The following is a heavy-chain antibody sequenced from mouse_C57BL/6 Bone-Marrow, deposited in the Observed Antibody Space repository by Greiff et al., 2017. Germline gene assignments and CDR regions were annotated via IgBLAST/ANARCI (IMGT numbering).Heavy chain of an antibody. Sequence: VQLLQSGTVLARPGASVKMSCKTSGYTFTSYWMHWVKQRPGQGLEWVGAIYPGNSDTSYKQKFKGRAKLTAVTAASTTYMELSSLKNEDSAVYYLKRRVYYDGSSYGFDYWGQGTLVTVSA. CDR3: KRRVYYDGSSYGFDY. D-gene: IGHD1-1*01. CDR2: IYPGNSDT. J-gene: IGHJ3*01. V-gene: IGHV1-5*01. CDR1: GYTFTSYW.